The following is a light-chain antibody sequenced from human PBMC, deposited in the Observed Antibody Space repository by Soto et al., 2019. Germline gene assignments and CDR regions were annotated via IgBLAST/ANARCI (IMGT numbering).Light chain of an antibody. CDR3: QQYGRSPFT. Sequence: EIVLTQSPGTPSLSPGEGATLSCRASQSVTSSYLAWYQQKPGQAPRLLIYATSSRATGIPDRFTGSGSGTDFTLTISRLEPEDFAVYYWQQYGRSPFTFGPGTTVDI. CDR2: ATS. V-gene: IGKV3-20*01. CDR1: QSVTSSY. J-gene: IGKJ3*01.